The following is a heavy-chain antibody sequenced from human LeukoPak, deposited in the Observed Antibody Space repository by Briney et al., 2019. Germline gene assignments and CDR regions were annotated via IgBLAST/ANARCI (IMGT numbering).Heavy chain of an antibody. D-gene: IGHD1-7*01. J-gene: IGHJ6*02. CDR3: ARHRTTLRYYHGMDV. CDR2: IYPGDSDT. Sequence: GESLKISCKGSGYSFTSYWIGWVRPTPGKGLEWMGIIYPGDSDTRYSPSFQGQVTISADKSISTAYLQWSSLKASDTAMYYCARHRTTLRYYHGMDVWGQGTTVTVSS. CDR1: GYSFTSYW. V-gene: IGHV5-51*01.